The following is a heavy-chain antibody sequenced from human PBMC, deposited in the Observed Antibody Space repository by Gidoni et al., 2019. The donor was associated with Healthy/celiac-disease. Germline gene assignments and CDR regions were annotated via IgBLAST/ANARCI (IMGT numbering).Heavy chain of an antibody. Sequence: QVQLQQWGAGLLKPSETLSLTCAVYGGSFSGYYWSWIRQPPGKGLEWIGEINHSGSTNYNPSLKSRVTISVDTSKNQFSLKLSSVTAADTAVYYCARRAYGDYADWYFDLWGRGTLVTVSS. D-gene: IGHD4-17*01. CDR2: INHSGST. CDR3: ARRAYGDYADWYFDL. V-gene: IGHV4-34*01. J-gene: IGHJ2*01. CDR1: GGSFSGYY.